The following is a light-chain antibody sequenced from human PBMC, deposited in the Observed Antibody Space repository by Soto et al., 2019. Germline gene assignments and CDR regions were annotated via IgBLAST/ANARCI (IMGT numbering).Light chain of an antibody. J-gene: IGKJ1*01. V-gene: IGKV3-20*01. Sequence: EIVLTQSPGTLSLSPGERATLSCRASQSVSSRFLAWYQQKPGQAPRLLMYGASTRAPGIPDRLSGSGSGTDFTLTISSLQPDDFATYYCQQYNSYSWTFGQGTTVDIK. CDR3: QQYNSYSWT. CDR1: QSVSSRF. CDR2: GAS.